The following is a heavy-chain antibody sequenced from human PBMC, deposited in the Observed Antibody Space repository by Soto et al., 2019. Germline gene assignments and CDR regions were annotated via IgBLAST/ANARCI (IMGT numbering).Heavy chain of an antibody. CDR2: IWSDGSNA. CDR1: GFIFSNYA. CDR3: ARPRKHWLVFFDY. Sequence: QVELVESGGDVVQPGRSLRLSCAASGFIFSNYAMYWVRQAPGKGAEWVALIWSDGSNAYYADSVKGRFTISRDNSKNTLYLQRNSLRDEDTAVYYTARPRKHWLVFFDYWGQGTLVTVSS. J-gene: IGHJ4*02. D-gene: IGHD6-19*01. V-gene: IGHV3-33*01.